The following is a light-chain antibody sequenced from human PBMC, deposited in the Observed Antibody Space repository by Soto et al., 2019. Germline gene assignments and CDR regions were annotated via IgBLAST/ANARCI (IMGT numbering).Light chain of an antibody. V-gene: IGKV3-20*01. CDR3: HQFGSSPPRT. Sequence: EIVLTQSPGTLSLSPGERATLSCRASQSVSSNSLAWFQHKSGQPPRLLIYAASSRATGIPGRFSGSGSGTEFTLTISRLEPEDFAVYYCHQFGSSPPRTFGQGTKVEIK. CDR1: QSVSSNS. J-gene: IGKJ1*01. CDR2: AAS.